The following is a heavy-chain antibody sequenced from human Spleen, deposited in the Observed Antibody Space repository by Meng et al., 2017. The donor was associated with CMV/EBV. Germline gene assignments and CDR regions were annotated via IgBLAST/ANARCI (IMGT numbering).Heavy chain of an antibody. CDR1: GYTFTGYY. CDR3: ARDNNWGPDY. CDR2: INPGGGAT. D-gene: IGHD7-27*01. V-gene: IGHV1-46*01. Sequence: ASVKVSCKASGYTFTGYYIHWVRQAPGQGLEWMGIINPGGGATSYAQRFQDRVTMTRDTSTSTVYMELSSLRSEDTAVYYCARDNNWGPDYWGQGTLVTVSS. J-gene: IGHJ4*02.